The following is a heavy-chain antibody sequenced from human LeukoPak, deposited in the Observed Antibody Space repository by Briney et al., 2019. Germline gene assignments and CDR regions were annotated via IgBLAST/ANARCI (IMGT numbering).Heavy chain of an antibody. CDR3: ARAPRYSGSYYAPKFYFDY. J-gene: IGHJ4*02. D-gene: IGHD1-26*01. Sequence: SETLSLTCIGSGGSISSYYWSWIRQPPGKGLEWIGHIYNSGITNHNPSLKSRVTISVDTSKNQFSLKLSSVTAADTAVYYCARAPRYSGSYYAPKFYFDYWGQGTLVTVSS. V-gene: IGHV4-59*01. CDR2: IYNSGIT. CDR1: GGSISSYY.